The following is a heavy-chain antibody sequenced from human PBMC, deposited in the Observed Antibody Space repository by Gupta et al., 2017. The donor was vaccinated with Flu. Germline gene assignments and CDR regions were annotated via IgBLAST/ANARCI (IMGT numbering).Heavy chain of an antibody. D-gene: IGHD3-16*01. CDR1: GFTFRSYS. CDR3: AREMRNAYDSFDY. V-gene: IGHV3-30-3*01. Sequence: QEQLVESGGGVVQPGKSLSLSCVGSGFTFRSYSIHWLRPAPDRGLEGLAFIAYDGSNENYGDTVKGRFSVFRDNSKNTVFLQMTSLRPEDTAVYYCAREMRNAYDSFDYWGQGTRVTVSS. CDR2: IAYDGSNE. J-gene: IGHJ4*02.